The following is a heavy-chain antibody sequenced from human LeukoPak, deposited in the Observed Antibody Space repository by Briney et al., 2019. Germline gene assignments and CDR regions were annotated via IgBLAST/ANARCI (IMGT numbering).Heavy chain of an antibody. V-gene: IGHV3-48*03. Sequence: PGGSLRLSCAASGFTFSSYEMNWVRQAPGKGLEWVSYISSSGSSIYYADPVKGRFTISRDNAKNSLYLQTNSLRAEDTAVYYCARENRYCTGGSCYYQWDYWGQGTLVTVSS. CDR3: ARENRYCTGGSCYYQWDY. CDR2: ISSSGSSI. D-gene: IGHD2-15*01. CDR1: GFTFSSYE. J-gene: IGHJ4*02.